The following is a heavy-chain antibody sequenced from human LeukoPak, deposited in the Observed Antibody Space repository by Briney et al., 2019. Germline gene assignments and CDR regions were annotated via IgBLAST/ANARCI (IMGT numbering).Heavy chain of an antibody. CDR2: IYRGGST. CDR3: VPGYCSSTSCFDY. V-gene: IGHV3-53*01. Sequence: GGSLTLSCAASGFTISSNYLRCCRQHPGERLEWFSVIYRGGSTYYADSVKGRFTISRDNSKNALYLQMNCLRAEDTAVYYCVPGYCSSTSCFDYWGQGTLVTVSS. D-gene: IGHD2-2*03. CDR1: GFTISSNY. J-gene: IGHJ4*02.